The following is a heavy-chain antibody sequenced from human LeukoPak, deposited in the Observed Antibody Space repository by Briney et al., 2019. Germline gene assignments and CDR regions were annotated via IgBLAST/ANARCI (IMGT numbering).Heavy chain of an antibody. CDR1: GYSFTSYW. V-gene: IGHV5-10-1*01. CDR2: IDPSDSYT. CDR3: ARHVRPLRFLEWLLPRFDY. D-gene: IGHD3-3*01. J-gene: IGHJ4*02. Sequence: GESLKISCKGSGYSFTSYWISWVRQMPGKGLEWMGRIDPSDSYTNYSPSFQGHVTISADKSISTAYLQWSSLKASDAAMYYCARHVRPLRFLEWLLPRFDYWGQGTLVTVSS.